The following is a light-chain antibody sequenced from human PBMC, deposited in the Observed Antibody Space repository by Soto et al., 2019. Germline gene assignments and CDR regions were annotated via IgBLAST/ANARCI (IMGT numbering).Light chain of an antibody. CDR1: QSISSY. Sequence: DIQMTQSPSSLSASVGDRVTITCRASQSISSYLNCSQQKPGKAPKLLIYAASRLQSEVPSSFSCSGSGTDCTLTISSLQPEDFATYYCQQSYSTLYTVGQGTKLDIK. CDR2: AAS. CDR3: QQSYSTLYT. J-gene: IGKJ2*01. V-gene: IGKV1-39*01.